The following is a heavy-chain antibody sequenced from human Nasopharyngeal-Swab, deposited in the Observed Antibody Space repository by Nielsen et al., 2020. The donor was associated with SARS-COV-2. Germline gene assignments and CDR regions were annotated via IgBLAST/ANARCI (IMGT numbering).Heavy chain of an antibody. J-gene: IGHJ6*02. Sequence: GESLKISCAASGFTFSDHYMDWVRQAPGKGLEWVSGITWNSGTGYTDSVKGRFTISRDNARNSLYLQMNSLRAEDTAVYYCARDQYYDSSGYYYYGIDVWGQGTTVTVSS. V-gene: IGHV3-69-1*01. D-gene: IGHD3-22*01. CDR1: GFTFSDHY. CDR3: ARDQYYDSSGYYYYGIDV. CDR2: ITWNSGT.